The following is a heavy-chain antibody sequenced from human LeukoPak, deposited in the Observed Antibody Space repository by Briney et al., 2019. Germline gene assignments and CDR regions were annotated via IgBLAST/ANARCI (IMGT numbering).Heavy chain of an antibody. Sequence: PSQTLSLTCTVSGGSISSGGYYWSWIRQHPGKGLEWIGYIYYSGSTYYNPSLKSRVTISVDTSKNQFSLKLSSVTAADTAVYYCARRERVANWFDPWGQGTLVTVSS. V-gene: IGHV4-31*03. D-gene: IGHD2-15*01. CDR3: ARRERVANWFDP. J-gene: IGHJ5*02. CDR2: IYYSGST. CDR1: GGSISSGGYY.